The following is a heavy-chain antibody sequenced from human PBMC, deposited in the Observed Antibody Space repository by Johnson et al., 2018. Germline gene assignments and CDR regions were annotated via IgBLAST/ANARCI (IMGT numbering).Heavy chain of an antibody. J-gene: IGHJ4*02. Sequence: VQLVESGGGLVQPGGSLRLSCAASGFTFSSYWMHWVRQAPGQGLLWVARIHTDGSTIYADSVKGGFTISRDNAKNTLYLQMSSLRGEDTAVYYCARDDCGSPSCFGLWGQGTLVTVSS. D-gene: IGHD2-2*01. V-gene: IGHV3-74*01. CDR1: GFTFSSYW. CDR3: ARDDCGSPSCFGL. CDR2: IHTDGST.